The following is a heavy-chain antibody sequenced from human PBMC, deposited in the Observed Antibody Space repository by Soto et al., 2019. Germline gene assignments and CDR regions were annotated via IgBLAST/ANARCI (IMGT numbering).Heavy chain of an antibody. V-gene: IGHV3-30-3*01. CDR2: ISYDGSNK. J-gene: IGHJ6*02. CDR3: ARDRLRYNWNDFPYYYYGMDV. Sequence: QVQLVESGGGVVQPGRSLRLSCAASGFTFSSYAMHWVRQAPGKGLEWVAVISYDGSNKYYADSVKGRFTISRDNSKNTLYLKMNSLRAEDTDVYYCARDRLRYNWNDFPYYYYGMDVWGQGTTVTVSS. D-gene: IGHD1-1*01. CDR1: GFTFSSYA.